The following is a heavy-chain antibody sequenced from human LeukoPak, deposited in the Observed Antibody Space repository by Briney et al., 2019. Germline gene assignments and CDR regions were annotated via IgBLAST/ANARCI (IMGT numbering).Heavy chain of an antibody. D-gene: IGHD5-12*01. Sequence: PGGSLRLSCATSGFTFGSNGLHWVRQAPGKGLEWVAFIRYDGSNEYYADSVKGRFTISRDNSKNTLYLQMNSLRTEDTAVYYCAKTGYSGSAYGTWYFDYWGQGTLVTVSS. CDR3: AKTGYSGSAYGTWYFDY. CDR1: GFTFGSNG. J-gene: IGHJ4*02. CDR2: IRYDGSNE. V-gene: IGHV3-30*02.